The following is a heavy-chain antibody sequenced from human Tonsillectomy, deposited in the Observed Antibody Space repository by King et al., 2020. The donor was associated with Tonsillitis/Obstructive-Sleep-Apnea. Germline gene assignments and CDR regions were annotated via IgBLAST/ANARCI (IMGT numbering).Heavy chain of an antibody. V-gene: IGHV3-30*04. CDR2: ISYDGSNK. CDR1: GFTFSSYA. D-gene: IGHD3-9*01. Sequence: GQLVQSGGGVVQPGRSLRLSCAASGFTFSSYAMHWVRQAPGKGLEWVAGISYDGSNKYYADSVKGRFTISRDNSKNTLYLQMNSLRAEDTAVYYCARGDYYDILTGYSPYYYYYMDVWGKGTTVTVSS. CDR3: ARGDYYDILTGYSPYYYYYMDV. J-gene: IGHJ6*03.